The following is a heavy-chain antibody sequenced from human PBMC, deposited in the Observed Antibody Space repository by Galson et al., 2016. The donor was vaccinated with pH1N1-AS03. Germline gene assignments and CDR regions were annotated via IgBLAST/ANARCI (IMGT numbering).Heavy chain of an antibody. D-gene: IGHD2-2*01. Sequence: RQAPGKGLEWVANINKDGNEKYYVDSVKGRFAISRDNAKNSLYLQMNNLRAEDTAAYYCARDRTVVAASIIYYYGMDVWGQGTTVTVSS. CDR2: INKDGNEK. J-gene: IGHJ6*02. V-gene: IGHV3-7*03. CDR3: ARDRTVVAASIIYYYGMDV.